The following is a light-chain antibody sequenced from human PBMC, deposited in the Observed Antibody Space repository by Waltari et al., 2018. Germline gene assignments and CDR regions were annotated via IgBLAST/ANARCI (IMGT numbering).Light chain of an antibody. J-gene: IGKJ4*01. CDR2: DAS. V-gene: IGKV3D-20*01. Sequence: EIVLTQSRATMSLSPGERATLPCGASQTVSSNYLAWYQHKPGLAPRLLIYDASGRPTGIPERFSGSGSGTDFTLTINRLEPEDFAVYYCQQYGNSPFTFGGGTKVDIK. CDR3: QQYGNSPFT. CDR1: QTVSSNY.